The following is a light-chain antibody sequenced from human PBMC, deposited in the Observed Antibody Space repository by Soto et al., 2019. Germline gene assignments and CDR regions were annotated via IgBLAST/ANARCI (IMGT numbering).Light chain of an antibody. Sequence: QSVLTQPASVSGSPGQSITISCTGTSSDVGGYNYVSWYQQHPGKAPKLMIYDVSNRPSGVSNRFSGSKSGNTASLTISGLQAEDEADYYCSSYTSSSTPFIVFGTGTTVTVL. CDR1: SSDVGGYNY. V-gene: IGLV2-14*01. CDR3: SSYTSSSTPFIV. CDR2: DVS. J-gene: IGLJ1*01.